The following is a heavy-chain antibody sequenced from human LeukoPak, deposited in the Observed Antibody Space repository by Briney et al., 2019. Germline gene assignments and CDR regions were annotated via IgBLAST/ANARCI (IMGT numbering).Heavy chain of an antibody. Sequence: ASVTVSCKASGYTFTSHYMHWVRQAPGQGLEWMGWINPKSGGTVYAQKFQGRVTMTRDTSSSTAYMELSRLRFDDTVVYYCARGPRITIFGVVMANDAFDIWGQGTMVTVSS. D-gene: IGHD3-3*01. CDR2: INPKSGGT. CDR3: ARGPRITIFGVVMANDAFDI. CDR1: GYTFTSHY. J-gene: IGHJ3*02. V-gene: IGHV1-2*02.